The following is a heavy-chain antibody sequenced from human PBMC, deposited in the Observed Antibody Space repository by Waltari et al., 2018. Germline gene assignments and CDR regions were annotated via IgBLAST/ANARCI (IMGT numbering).Heavy chain of an antibody. CDR3: ARDRTITMVQGVIITLFDY. V-gene: IGHV1-69*10. CDR2: IIPILGIA. CDR1: GYTFTSYG. J-gene: IGHJ4*02. D-gene: IGHD3-10*01. Sequence: QVQLVQSGAEVKKPGASVKVSCKASGYTFTSYGISWVRQAPGQGLEWMGGIIPILGIANYAQKFQGRVTITADESTSTAYMELSSLRSEDTAVYYCARDRTITMVQGVIITLFDYWGQGTLVTVSS.